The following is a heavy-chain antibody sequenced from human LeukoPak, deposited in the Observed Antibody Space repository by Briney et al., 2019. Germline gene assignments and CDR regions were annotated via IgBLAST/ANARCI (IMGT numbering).Heavy chain of an antibody. Sequence: GGSLRLSCAASGFTFSSYGMHWVRQAPGKGLEWVAFIRYDGSNKYYADSVKGRFTISRDNSKNTLYLQMNSLRADDTAVYYCARDSQIVVPVEGWFDPWGQGTLVTVSS. D-gene: IGHD3-22*01. J-gene: IGHJ5*02. CDR1: GFTFSSYG. V-gene: IGHV3-30*02. CDR2: IRYDGSNK. CDR3: ARDSQIVVPVEGWFDP.